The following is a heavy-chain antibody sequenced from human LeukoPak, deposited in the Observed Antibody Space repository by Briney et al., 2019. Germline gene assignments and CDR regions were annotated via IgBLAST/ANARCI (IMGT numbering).Heavy chain of an antibody. V-gene: IGHV3-11*01. CDR1: GFTFSDYY. D-gene: IGHD2-15*01. Sequence: GGSLRLSCAASGFTFSDYYMSWIRQAPGKGLEWVSYISSSGSTIYYADSVKGRFTISRDNAKNSLYLQMNRLRAEDTAVYYCARTVVVVAADDDYWGQGTLVTVSS. CDR2: ISSSGSTI. J-gene: IGHJ4*02. CDR3: ARTVVVVAADDDY.